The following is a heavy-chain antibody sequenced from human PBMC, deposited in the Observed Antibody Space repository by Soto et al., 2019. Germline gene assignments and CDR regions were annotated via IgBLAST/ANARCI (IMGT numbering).Heavy chain of an antibody. CDR3: ARVTVVVLAGTTRPSIWFDP. J-gene: IGHJ5*02. CDR1: GGSVSSGSYY. Sequence: SETLSLTCTVSGGSVSSGSYYWSCIRQPPGKGLEWIGYIYYSGSTNYNPSLKSRVTISVDTSKNQFSLKLSSVTAADTAVYYCARVTVVVLAGTTRPSIWFDPWGQGTLVTVS. D-gene: IGHD2-15*01. V-gene: IGHV4-61*01. CDR2: IYYSGST.